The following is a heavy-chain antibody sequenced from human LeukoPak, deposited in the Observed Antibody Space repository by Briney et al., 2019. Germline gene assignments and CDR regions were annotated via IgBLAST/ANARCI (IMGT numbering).Heavy chain of an antibody. CDR3: ARGGYSYGRYYYCMDV. CDR1: GGSISSGGYY. Sequence: PSQTLSLTCTVSGGSISSGGYYWSWIRQPPGKGLEWIGYIYHSGSTYYNPSLKSRVTISVDRSKNQFSLKLSSVTAADTAVYYCARGGYSYGRYYYCMDVWGKGTTVTVSS. CDR2: IYHSGST. J-gene: IGHJ6*03. D-gene: IGHD5-18*01. V-gene: IGHV4-30-2*01.